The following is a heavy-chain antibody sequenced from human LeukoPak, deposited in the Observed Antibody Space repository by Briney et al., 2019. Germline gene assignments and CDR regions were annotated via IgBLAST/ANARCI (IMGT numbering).Heavy chain of an antibody. CDR2: NYYSGTT. CDR1: GGSISSYY. V-gene: IGHV4-59*01. J-gene: IGHJ4*02. Sequence: PSETLSLTCTVSGGSISSYYWSWIRQPPGKGLEWIGYNYYSGTTDYNPSLKSRVTISVDTSNNQFSLKVSSVTAADTAVYYCARSSGTYRSFDYWGQGTLVTASS. D-gene: IGHD1-26*01. CDR3: ARSSGTYRSFDY.